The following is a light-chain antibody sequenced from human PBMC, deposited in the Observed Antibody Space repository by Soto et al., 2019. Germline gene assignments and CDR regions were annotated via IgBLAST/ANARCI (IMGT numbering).Light chain of an antibody. V-gene: IGKV3-15*01. Sequence: EIVMTQSPATLSVSPGERATLSCRASQSVRSNLAWYQQKPGQAPRLLVYGASTRATGIPARFSGSGSGTEYTLPISSLQSEDFAVYSFQHYYSWPQWTFGQGTKVEIK. CDR2: GAS. CDR3: QHYYSWPQWT. J-gene: IGKJ1*01. CDR1: QSVRSN.